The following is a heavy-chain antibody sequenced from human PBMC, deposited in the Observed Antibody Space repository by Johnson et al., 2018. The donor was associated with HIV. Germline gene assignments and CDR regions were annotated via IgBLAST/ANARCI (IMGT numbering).Heavy chain of an antibody. V-gene: IGHV3-11*04. CDR1: GFTFSDYY. CDR3: APHSSSWYKGGYAFDI. Sequence: VQLVESGGGLVKPGGSLRLSCAVSGFTFSDYYMSWIRQAPGKGLEWVSYISSSGSTIYYADSVKGRFTISRDNAKNSLYLQMNSLRADDTAGYYCAPHSSSWYKGGYAFDIWGQGTMVTVSS. J-gene: IGHJ3*02. D-gene: IGHD6-13*01. CDR2: ISSSGSTI.